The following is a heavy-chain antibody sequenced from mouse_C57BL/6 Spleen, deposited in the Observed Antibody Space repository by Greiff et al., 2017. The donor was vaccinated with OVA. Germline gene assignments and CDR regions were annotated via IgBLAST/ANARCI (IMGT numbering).Heavy chain of an antibody. J-gene: IGHJ2*01. D-gene: IGHD3-2*02. V-gene: IGHV1-80*01. CDR1: GYAFRSYW. CDR3: ARSGYFDD. CDR2: IYTGDGDS. Sequence: VQLQESGAELVKPGASVKISCKASGYAFRSYWMNWVRQRPGKGLEWIGQIYTGDGDSTYNGKFKGKATLTADKSSSTAYMQLSSLTSEDSAVYFCARSGYFDDWGQGTTLTVSS.